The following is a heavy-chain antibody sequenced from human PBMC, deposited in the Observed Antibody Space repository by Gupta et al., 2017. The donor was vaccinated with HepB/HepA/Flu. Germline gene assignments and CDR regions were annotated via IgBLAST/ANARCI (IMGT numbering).Heavy chain of an antibody. D-gene: IGHD3-22*01. CDR2: IYYSGST. J-gene: IGHJ4*02. V-gene: IGHV4-59*01. Sequence: QVQLQESGPGLVTPSETLSLTCTVSGGSISSYYWSWIRQPPGKGLEWIGYIYYSGSTNYNPSLKSRVTISVDTSKNQFSLKLSSVTAADTAVYYCARGGSSITMIYYFDYWGQGTLVTVSS. CDR3: ARGGSSITMIYYFDY. CDR1: GGSISSYY.